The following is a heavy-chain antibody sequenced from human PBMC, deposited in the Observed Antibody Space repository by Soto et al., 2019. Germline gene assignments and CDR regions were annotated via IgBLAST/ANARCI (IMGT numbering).Heavy chain of an antibody. CDR3: ARDDGIQLWFGA. V-gene: IGHV3-30-3*01. Sequence: LRLSGAASGFTFSSYAMHWVRQAPGKGLEWVAVISYDGSNKYYADSVKGRFTISRDNSKNTLYLQMNSLRAEDTAVYYCARDDGIQLWFGAWGQGTTVTVSS. CDR2: ISYDGSNK. D-gene: IGHD5-18*01. J-gene: IGHJ6*02. CDR1: GFTFSSYA.